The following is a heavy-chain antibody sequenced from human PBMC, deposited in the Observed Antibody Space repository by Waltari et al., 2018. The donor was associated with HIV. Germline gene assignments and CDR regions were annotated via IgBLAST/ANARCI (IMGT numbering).Heavy chain of an antibody. CDR3: AKGNYDVLTGYYGPSFEY. V-gene: IGHV3-64D*06. Sequence: EVHLVESGGTLVQPGGSLRLSCSASGFTFSNYAVHWVRQTPGKGLEYFSAIRGDGQSTYYAGSLKGRFTISRDNSKNTVWLQMRSLRAEDTAVYYCAKGNYDVLTGYYGPSFEYWGQGTLVTVSS. D-gene: IGHD3-9*01. J-gene: IGHJ4*02. CDR1: GFTFSNYA. CDR2: IRGDGQST.